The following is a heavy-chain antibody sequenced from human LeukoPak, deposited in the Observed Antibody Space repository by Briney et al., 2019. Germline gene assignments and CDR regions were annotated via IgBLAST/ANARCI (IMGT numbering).Heavy chain of an antibody. CDR3: ARGKTTYYYDSSGYFNWFDP. D-gene: IGHD3-22*01. V-gene: IGHV4-34*01. Sequence: SETLSLTCAVYGGSFSGYQWSWIRQPPGKGLEWIGEISHSGSTNYNPSLKSRVTISVDTSKNQFSLKLSSVTAADTAVYYCARGKTTYYYDSSGYFNWFDPWGQGTLVTVSS. J-gene: IGHJ5*02. CDR1: GGSFSGYQ. CDR2: ISHSGST.